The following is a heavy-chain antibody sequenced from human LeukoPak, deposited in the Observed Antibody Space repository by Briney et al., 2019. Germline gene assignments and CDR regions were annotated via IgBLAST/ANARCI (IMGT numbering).Heavy chain of an antibody. J-gene: IGHJ3*02. CDR2: IYSGGST. CDR1: GFTFSSYA. Sequence: GGSLRLSCAASGFTFSSYAMSWVRQAPGKGLEWVSVIYSGGSTYYADSVKGRFTISRDNSKNTLYLQMNSLRAEDTAVYYCARVRDSSGWFEDAFDIWGQGTMVTVSS. V-gene: IGHV3-66*01. D-gene: IGHD6-19*01. CDR3: ARVRDSSGWFEDAFDI.